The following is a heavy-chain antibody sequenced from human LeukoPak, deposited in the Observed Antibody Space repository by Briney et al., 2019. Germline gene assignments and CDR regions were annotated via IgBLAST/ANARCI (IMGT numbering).Heavy chain of an antibody. D-gene: IGHD4-17*01. CDR1: GGSMSSYY. CDR2: INYSGST. V-gene: IGHV4-59*01. CDR3: ARGANYGDYGLDAFDV. Sequence: SETLSLTXTVSGGSMSSYYWSYIRQPPGERLEWIGYINYSGSTTYNPSLRSRVTMSIDTSKNQFSLKLTSVTAADTAVYHCARGANYGDYGLDAFDVWGQGTMVTVSS. J-gene: IGHJ3*01.